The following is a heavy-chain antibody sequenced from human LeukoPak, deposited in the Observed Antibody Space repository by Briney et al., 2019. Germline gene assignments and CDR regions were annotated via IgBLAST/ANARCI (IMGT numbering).Heavy chain of an antibody. Sequence: GGSLRLSCAASGFTFNTYGMHWVRQAPGKGLEWVAVIASDGRDKKYADSVKGRFTITRDNSKNTLYLQMNSLRAEDTAVYYCAKDGARGAAKYYFDYCGQGTLVTVSS. V-gene: IGHV3-30*18. CDR3: AKDGARGAAKYYFDY. D-gene: IGHD6-13*01. J-gene: IGHJ4*02. CDR1: GFTFNTYG. CDR2: IASDGRDK.